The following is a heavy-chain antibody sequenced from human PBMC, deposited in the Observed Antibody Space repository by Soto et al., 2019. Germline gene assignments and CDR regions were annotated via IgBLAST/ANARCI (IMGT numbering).Heavy chain of an antibody. D-gene: IGHD3-10*01. CDR2: INPSGGST. J-gene: IGHJ6*02. Sequence: ASVKVSCKASGYTFTSYYMHWVRQAPGQGLEWMGIINPSGGSTSYAQKFQGRVTMTRDTSTSTVYMELSSLRSEDTAVYFCAREGYYSGSGTYSHPRYYGMDVWGQGPTVTVS. V-gene: IGHV1-46*01. CDR1: GYTFTSYY. CDR3: AREGYYSGSGTYSHPRYYGMDV.